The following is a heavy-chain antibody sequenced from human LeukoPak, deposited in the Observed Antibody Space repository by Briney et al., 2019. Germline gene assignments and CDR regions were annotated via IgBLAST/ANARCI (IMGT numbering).Heavy chain of an antibody. D-gene: IGHD6-6*01. CDR2: IYYSGST. J-gene: IGHJ3*02. Sequence: SETLSLTCTVSGGSISSSSYYWGWIRQPPGKGLEWIGSIYYSGSTYYNPSLKSRVTISVDTSKNQFSLKLSSVTAADTAVYYCARGVATHDAFDIWGQGTMVTVSS. V-gene: IGHV4-39*07. CDR1: GGSISSSSYY. CDR3: ARGVATHDAFDI.